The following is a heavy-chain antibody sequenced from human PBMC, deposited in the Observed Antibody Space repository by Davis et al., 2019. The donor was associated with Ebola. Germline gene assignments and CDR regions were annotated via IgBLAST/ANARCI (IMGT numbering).Heavy chain of an antibody. V-gene: IGHV4-34*01. CDR1: GGSFSGYY. J-gene: IGHJ4*02. CDR2: INHSGST. Sequence: SETLSLTCAVYGGSFSGYYWSWIRQPPGKGLEWIGEINHSGSTNYNPSLKSRVTISVDTSKNQFSLKLSSVTAADTAVYYCARSIAVAGSLYWGQGTLVTVSS. CDR3: ARSIAVAGSLY. D-gene: IGHD6-19*01.